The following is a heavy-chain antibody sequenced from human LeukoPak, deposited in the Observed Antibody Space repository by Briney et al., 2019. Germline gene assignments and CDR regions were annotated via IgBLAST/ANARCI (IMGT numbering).Heavy chain of an antibody. V-gene: IGHV1-24*01. J-gene: IGHJ4*02. CDR3: VTVELPEHYFDF. Sequence: ASVKVSCKVSGHRLTDVSMHWVRQAPGKGLEWMGGFHPEEDTTIYAQQFQGRVSMTEDTSTDTAYMELTSLTSEDTAVYYCVTVELPEHYFDFWGQGTLVTVSS. D-gene: IGHD1-1*01. CDR1: GHRLTDVS. CDR2: FHPEEDTT.